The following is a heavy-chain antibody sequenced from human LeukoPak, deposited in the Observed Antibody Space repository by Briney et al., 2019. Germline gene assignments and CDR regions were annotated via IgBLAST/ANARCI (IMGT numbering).Heavy chain of an antibody. Sequence: GGSLRLSCAASGFTFSSYAMSWVRQAPGKGLEWVSAISGSGGSTYYADSVKGRFTISRDNSKNTLYLQMNSLRAEDTAVYYCAKGPEHSVLRYFDWLLAFDYWGQGTLVTVSS. D-gene: IGHD3-9*01. V-gene: IGHV3-23*01. CDR2: ISGSGGST. J-gene: IGHJ4*02. CDR1: GFTFSSYA. CDR3: AKGPEHSVLRYFDWLLAFDY.